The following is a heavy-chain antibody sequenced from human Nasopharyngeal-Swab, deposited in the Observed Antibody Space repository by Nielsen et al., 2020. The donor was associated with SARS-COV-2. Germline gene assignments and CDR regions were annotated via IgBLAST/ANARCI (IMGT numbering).Heavy chain of an antibody. CDR1: LGSFSGYY. Sequence: SQTPSLTRALYLGSFSGYYWSWIRQPPGKGLEWIGEINHSGSTNYNPSLKSRVTISVDTSKNQFSLKLSSVTAADTAVYYCARTSSGSSYYYYYGMDVWGQGTTVTVSS. CDR2: INHSGST. CDR3: ARTSSGSSYYYYYGMDV. D-gene: IGHD3-10*01. V-gene: IGHV4-34*01. J-gene: IGHJ6*02.